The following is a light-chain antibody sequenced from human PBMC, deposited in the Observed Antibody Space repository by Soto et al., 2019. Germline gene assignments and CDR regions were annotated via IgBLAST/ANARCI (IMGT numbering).Light chain of an antibody. V-gene: IGKV1-5*03. J-gene: IGKJ1*01. CDR1: QGISSW. CDR3: KHYNSYSEA. Sequence: IQLTQSPSSLSASVGDRVTITCRASQGISSWLAWYQQKPGKAPKLLIYKASTLKSGVPSRFSGSGSGTEFTLTIRSLQPDDFATYYCKHYNSYSEAFGQGTKVDIK. CDR2: KAS.